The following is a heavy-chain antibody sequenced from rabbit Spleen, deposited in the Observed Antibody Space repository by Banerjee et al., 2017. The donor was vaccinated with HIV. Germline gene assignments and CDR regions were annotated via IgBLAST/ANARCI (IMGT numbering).Heavy chain of an antibody. CDR2: IYVGSGWT. D-gene: IGHD4-2*01. J-gene: IGHJ4*01. CDR1: GFSFSNDYY. CDR3: AKGPGGREDFNL. Sequence: QEQLVESGGGLVQPEGSLTLTCTASGFSFSNDYYMCWVRQAPGKGLEWIACIYVGSGWTYYASWAKGRLTISKTSSTTVTLQMTSLTVADTATYFCAKGPGGREDFNLWGQGTLVTVS. V-gene: IGHV1S45*01.